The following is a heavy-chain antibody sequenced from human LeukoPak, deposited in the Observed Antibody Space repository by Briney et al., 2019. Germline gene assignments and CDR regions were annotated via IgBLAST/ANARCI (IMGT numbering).Heavy chain of an antibody. V-gene: IGHV4-38-2*01. CDR2: IYHSGST. CDR1: GYSISSGYY. J-gene: IGHJ5*02. D-gene: IGHD6-25*01. CDR3: ARRWGGSGTWFDP. Sequence: SETLSLTCAVSGYSISSGYYWGWIRQPPGKGLEWIGSIYHSGSTYYNPSLMSRVTISVDTSKNQFSLKLCSVTAADTAVYYCARRWGGSGTWFDPWGQGTLVTVSS.